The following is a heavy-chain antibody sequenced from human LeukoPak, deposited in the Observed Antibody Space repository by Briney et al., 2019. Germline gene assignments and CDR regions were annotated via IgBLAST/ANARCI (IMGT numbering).Heavy chain of an antibody. CDR1: GFTFNNYA. CDR2: ITSSGGST. CDR3: ARDLNAGLRFLEWLLSLDY. D-gene: IGHD3-3*01. J-gene: IGHJ4*02. V-gene: IGHV3-23*01. Sequence: EGSLRLSCAASGFTFNNYAMNWVRQAPGKGLEWVSAITSSGGSTYYADSVKGRFTISRDNSKNTLYLQLNSLRVEETAVYYCARDLNAGLRFLEWLLSLDYWGQGTLVTVSS.